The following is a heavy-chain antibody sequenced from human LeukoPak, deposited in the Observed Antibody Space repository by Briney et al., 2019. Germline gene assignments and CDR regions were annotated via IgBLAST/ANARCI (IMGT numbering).Heavy chain of an antibody. D-gene: IGHD2-2*02. V-gene: IGHV4-34*01. Sequence: SETLSLTCAVYGGSFSGYYWSWIRQPPGKGLEWIGEINHSGSTNYNPSLKSRVTISVDTSKNQFSLKLSSVTAADTAVYYCARDYRDIVVVPAAILYYYYMDVWGKGTTVTVSS. J-gene: IGHJ6*03. CDR2: INHSGST. CDR1: GGSFSGYY. CDR3: ARDYRDIVVVPAAILYYYYMDV.